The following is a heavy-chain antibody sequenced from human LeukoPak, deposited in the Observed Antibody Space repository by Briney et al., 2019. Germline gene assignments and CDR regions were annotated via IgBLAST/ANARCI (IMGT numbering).Heavy chain of an antibody. Sequence: SETLSLTCTVSGGSISSYYWSWIRQPPGKGLEWIGYIYYSGSTNYNPSLKSRVTISVDTSKNQFSLKLSSVTAADAAVYYCARGRGRGLLNWFDPWGQGTLVTVSS. CDR3: ARGRGRGLLNWFDP. V-gene: IGHV4-59*12. CDR1: GGSISSYY. D-gene: IGHD2-15*01. J-gene: IGHJ5*02. CDR2: IYYSGST.